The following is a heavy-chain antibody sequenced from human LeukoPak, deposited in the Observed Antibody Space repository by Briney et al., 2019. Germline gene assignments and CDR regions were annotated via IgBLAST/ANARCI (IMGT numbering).Heavy chain of an antibody. CDR1: GGSISSYY. CDR3: ARQKRTAMDSNYYYGMDV. Sequence: SETLSLTCTVSGGSISSYYWSWIRQPPGKGLEWIGYIYYSGSTNYNLSLKSRVTISVDTSKNQFSLKLSSVTAADTAVYYCARQKRTAMDSNYYYGMDVWGQGTTVTVSS. CDR2: IYYSGST. J-gene: IGHJ6*02. V-gene: IGHV4-59*08. D-gene: IGHD5-18*01.